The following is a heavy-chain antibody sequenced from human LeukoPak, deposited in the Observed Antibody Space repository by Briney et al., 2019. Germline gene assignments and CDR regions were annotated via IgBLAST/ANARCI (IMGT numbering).Heavy chain of an antibody. D-gene: IGHD1-26*01. V-gene: IGHV4-59*01. Sequence: TSETLSLTCSVSDGSINSYYWNWIRWPPGKGLEWIGYIYYNGNTNYSPSLKSRVTMSVDTSKNLFSLKVSSVTAADTAVYYCARGRSNYYGMDVWGQGTTVTVSS. J-gene: IGHJ6*02. CDR3: ARGRSNYYGMDV. CDR2: IYYNGNT. CDR1: DGSINSYY.